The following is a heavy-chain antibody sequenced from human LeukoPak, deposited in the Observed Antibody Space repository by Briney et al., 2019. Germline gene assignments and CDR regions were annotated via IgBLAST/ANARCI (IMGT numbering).Heavy chain of an antibody. CDR1: GFTFSSYA. J-gene: IGHJ4*02. V-gene: IGHV3-23*01. D-gene: IGHD3-22*01. CDR2: ISGSGGTT. CDR3: AKDLNAYYYDSSGPKSDY. Sequence: GGSLRLSCAASGFTFSSYAMNWVRQAPGKGLEWVSAISGSGGTTYYADSVKGRFTISRDNSKNTLYLQMNSLRAEDTAVYYCAKDLNAYYYDSSGPKSDYWGQGTLVTVSS.